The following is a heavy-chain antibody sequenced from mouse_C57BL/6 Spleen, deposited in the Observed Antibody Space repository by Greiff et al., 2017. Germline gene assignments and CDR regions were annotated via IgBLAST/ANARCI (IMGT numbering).Heavy chain of an antibody. CDR3: ARVGGGYFYFDY. CDR1: GYTFTSYW. D-gene: IGHD2-3*01. J-gene: IGHJ2*01. Sequence: QVQLQQPGAELVKPGASVKMSCKASGYTFTSYWITWVKQRPGQGLEWLGDIYPGSGSTNYNEKFKSKATLTVDTSSSTAYMQLSSLTSEDSAVYYCARVGGGYFYFDYWGQGTTLTVSS. CDR2: IYPGSGST. V-gene: IGHV1-55*01.